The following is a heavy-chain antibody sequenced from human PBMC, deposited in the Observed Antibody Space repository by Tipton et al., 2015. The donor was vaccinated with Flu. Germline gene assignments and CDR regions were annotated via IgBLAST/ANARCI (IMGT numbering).Heavy chain of an antibody. J-gene: IGHJ5*02. CDR3: ARRDYSNYVSEPKNWFDP. CDR1: GDSIRSSNYY. Sequence: TLSLTCGVSGDSIRSSNYYWGWIRQPPGKGLEWIGNTFHSGNTYFNPSLKSRVTISIDTSRNQFSLKVSSVTAADTAVYYCARRDYSNYVSEPKNWFDPWGQGALVTVSS. D-gene: IGHD4-11*01. CDR2: TFHSGNT. V-gene: IGHV4-39*07.